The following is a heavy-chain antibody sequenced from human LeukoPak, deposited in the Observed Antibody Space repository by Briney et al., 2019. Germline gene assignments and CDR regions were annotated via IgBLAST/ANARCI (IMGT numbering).Heavy chain of an antibody. CDR2: INHSGST. CDR1: GGSFSYYY. D-gene: IGHD4-17*01. CDR3: ARFYGGYYYYYMDV. Sequence: SETLSLTCAIYGGSFSYYYWSWIRQPPEKGLEWIGEINHSGSTNYNPSLKSRVTMSVDTSKNQFSLKLNSVTAADTAVYYCARFYGGYYYYYMDVWGKGATVTVSS. J-gene: IGHJ6*03. V-gene: IGHV4-34*01.